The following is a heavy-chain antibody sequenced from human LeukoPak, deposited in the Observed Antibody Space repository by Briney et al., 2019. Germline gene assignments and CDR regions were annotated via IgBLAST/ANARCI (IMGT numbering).Heavy chain of an antibody. CDR2: ISYDGSNK. D-gene: IGHD4-17*01. Sequence: PGGSLRLSCAASGFTFSSYAMHWVRQAPGKGLEWVAVISYDGSNKYYADSVKGRFTISRDNSKNTLHLQMNSLRAEDTAVYYCARDLGGTVTTASFDYWGQGTLVTVSS. J-gene: IGHJ4*02. V-gene: IGHV3-30*04. CDR3: ARDLGGTVTTASFDY. CDR1: GFTFSSYA.